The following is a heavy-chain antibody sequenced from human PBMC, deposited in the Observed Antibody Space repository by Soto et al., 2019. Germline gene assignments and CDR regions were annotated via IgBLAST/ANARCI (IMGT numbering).Heavy chain of an antibody. CDR1: GSTFSSYT. D-gene: IGHD2-21*01. J-gene: IGHJ6*02. CDR2: IIPVLGVT. Sequence: QVHLVQSGAEVKKPGSSVKVSCQASGSTFSSYTVSWVRQAPGQGLEWMGRIIPVLGVTNYAPKFKGIVTITADKSKTPDNMELSSLRSGDTAVYSCARRRYCGDECYSKCYYGMDVWGQGTTVTVSS. V-gene: IGHV1-69*02. CDR3: ARRRYCGDECYSKCYYGMDV.